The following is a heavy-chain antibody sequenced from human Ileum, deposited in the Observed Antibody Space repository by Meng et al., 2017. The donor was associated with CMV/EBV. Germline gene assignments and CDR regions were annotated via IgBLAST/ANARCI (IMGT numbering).Heavy chain of an antibody. V-gene: IGHV3-7*01. D-gene: IGHD2/OR15-2a*01. Sequence: GESLKISCAASGFTFTDYWMSWVRQAPGKGLEWVVNVKHDGSEKYYLDSVKGRFTVSRDNAKNSLYLQMNSLRAEDTAIYYCARDTGRNTLDYWGQGTLVTVSS. CDR1: GFTFTDYW. CDR3: ARDTGRNTLDY. J-gene: IGHJ4*02. CDR2: VKHDGSEK.